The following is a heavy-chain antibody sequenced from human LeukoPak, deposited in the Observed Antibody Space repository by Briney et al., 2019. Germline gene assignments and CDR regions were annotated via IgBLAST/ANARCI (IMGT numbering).Heavy chain of an antibody. V-gene: IGHV3-43*02. CDR1: GFTFDDYA. Sequence: GGSLRLSCAASGFTFDDYAMHWVRQAPGKGLEWVSLISGDGGSTYYADSVKGRFTISRDNSKNSLYLQMNNLRTEDTALYYCAKDYSHCSSTSCYISYFDYWGQGTLVTVSS. J-gene: IGHJ4*02. CDR2: ISGDGGST. D-gene: IGHD2-2*02. CDR3: AKDYSHCSSTSCYISYFDY.